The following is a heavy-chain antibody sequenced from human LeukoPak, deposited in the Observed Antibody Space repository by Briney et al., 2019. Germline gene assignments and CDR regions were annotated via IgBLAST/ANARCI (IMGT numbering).Heavy chain of an antibody. CDR1: GGSISSGGY. D-gene: IGHD1-26*01. V-gene: IGHV4-4*02. Sequence: SETLSLTCAVSGGSISSGGYWSWLRQPPGKGLEWIGQIYYIGSTNYNPPLESRDIMSLDKSTNQLSLRFNSVTAADTAVYYCARHGSYSLAFWGQGALVTVSS. J-gene: IGHJ4*02. CDR3: ARHGSYSLAF. CDR2: IYYIGST.